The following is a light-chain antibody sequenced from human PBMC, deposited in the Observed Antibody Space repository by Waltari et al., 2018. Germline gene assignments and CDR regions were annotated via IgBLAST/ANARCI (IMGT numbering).Light chain of an antibody. CDR1: QNINPW. CDR2: NTS. V-gene: IGKV1-5*03. CDR3: QQYHNYSLT. Sequence: DIQMTQSPSTLSASVGDRVTISCRASQNINPWLAWYQQKPGKAPILLIYNTSTLESGVPSRFGGSGSGTEFTLTITSLHPDDFATYSCQQYHNYSLTFGQGTRVEIK. J-gene: IGKJ1*01.